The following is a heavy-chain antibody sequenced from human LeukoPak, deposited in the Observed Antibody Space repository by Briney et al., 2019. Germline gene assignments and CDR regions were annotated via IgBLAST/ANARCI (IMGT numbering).Heavy chain of an antibody. V-gene: IGHV4-59*08. D-gene: IGHD5-18*01. CDR2: ISYSGST. CDR1: GGSISSYY. Sequence: KPPETPSLTCTVSGGSISSYYWSWIRQPPGKGLEWIGYISYSGSTNYTPSLNSQVTTSVDTSKNQFSLKLTSVTAADTAVYYCATHRYNYGNFDQWGQGTL. J-gene: IGHJ4*02. CDR3: ATHRYNYGNFDQ.